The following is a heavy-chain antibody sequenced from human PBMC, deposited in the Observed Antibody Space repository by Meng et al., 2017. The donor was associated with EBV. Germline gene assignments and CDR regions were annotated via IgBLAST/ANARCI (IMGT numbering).Heavy chain of an antibody. Sequence: QVQLVQSGPEVKKPGASVKVSCKASGYTFTSYYLHWVRQAPGQGLEWMGIIIPAGGNTNYAQKFRGRFTMTRDTSTSTVNMDLSILTSEDTAVYYCVRELVGGTFDYWGQGTLVTVSS. J-gene: IGHJ4*02. CDR1: GYTFTSYY. V-gene: IGHV1-46*01. CDR2: IIPAGGNT. CDR3: VRELVGGTFDY. D-gene: IGHD1/OR15-1a*01.